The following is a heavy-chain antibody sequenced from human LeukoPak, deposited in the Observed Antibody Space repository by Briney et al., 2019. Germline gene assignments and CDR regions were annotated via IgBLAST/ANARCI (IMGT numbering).Heavy chain of an antibody. CDR3: AKMEEFGEVAGAPDS. Sequence: GGSLRLSCAASGFTFNNYGMHWVRQAPAKGREWLAVMSSDGRLKYYADSVQGRFTISRDNSKNTLFLQMNSLRAEDTAIYFCAKMEEFGEVAGAPDSWGQGTLVTVSS. CDR2: MSSDGRLK. V-gene: IGHV3-30*18. CDR1: GFTFNNYG. J-gene: IGHJ5*02. D-gene: IGHD3-3*01.